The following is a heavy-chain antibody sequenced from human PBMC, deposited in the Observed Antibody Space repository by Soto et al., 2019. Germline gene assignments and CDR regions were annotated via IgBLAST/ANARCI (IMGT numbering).Heavy chain of an antibody. CDR2: ISYGGST. D-gene: IGHD5-12*01. J-gene: IGHJ3*02. CDR3: ARVPPGGYSGYDSAFDI. Sequence: PGGSLRLSCAASGFTFSSYAMHWVRQATGKGLEWVAVISYGGSTGYADSVKGRFTISRDNAKNSLYLQMNSLRAEDTALYYCARVPPGGYSGYDSAFDIWGQGTMVTVSS. CDR1: GFTFSSYA. V-gene: IGHV3-30-3*01.